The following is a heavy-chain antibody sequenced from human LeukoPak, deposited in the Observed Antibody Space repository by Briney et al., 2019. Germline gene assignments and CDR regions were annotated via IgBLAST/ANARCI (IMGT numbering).Heavy chain of an antibody. Sequence: ASVKVSCKASGYTFTGYYMHWVRQAPGQGLEWMGWVNPNSGGTNYAQKFQGRVTMTRDRSLSTAYMELSRLQSDDTAEYYCARGKIDGEDFDYWGQGTLVTVSS. CDR2: VNPNSGGT. V-gene: IGHV1-2*02. D-gene: IGHD2-21*01. CDR1: GYTFTGYY. CDR3: ARGKIDGEDFDY. J-gene: IGHJ4*02.